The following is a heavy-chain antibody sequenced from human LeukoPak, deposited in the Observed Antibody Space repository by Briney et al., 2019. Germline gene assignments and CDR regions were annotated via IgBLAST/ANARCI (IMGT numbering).Heavy chain of an antibody. Sequence: ASVKVSCKASGYTFTSYYIHWVRQAPGQGLEWMGIISPSGGSTNYAQKFQGRVTMARDTATGTIYMELSSLRSEDTAVYYCARAPPGLGFDYWGQGTLVTVSS. CDR3: ARAPPGLGFDY. J-gene: IGHJ4*02. CDR1: GYTFTSYY. CDR2: ISPSGGST. V-gene: IGHV1-46*01. D-gene: IGHD1-14*01.